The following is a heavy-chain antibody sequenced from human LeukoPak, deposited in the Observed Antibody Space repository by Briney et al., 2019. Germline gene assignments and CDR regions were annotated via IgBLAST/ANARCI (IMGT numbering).Heavy chain of an antibody. J-gene: IGHJ4*02. CDR3: AKDHRGAALDY. CDR1: GFTFSSYS. CDR2: ISSSSSYI. D-gene: IGHD6-6*01. Sequence: GGSLRLSCAASGFTFSSYSMNWVRQAPGKGLEWVSSISSSSSYIYYADSVKGRFTISRDNAKNSLYLQMNSLRAEDTAVYYCAKDHRGAALDYWGQGTLVTVSS. V-gene: IGHV3-21*01.